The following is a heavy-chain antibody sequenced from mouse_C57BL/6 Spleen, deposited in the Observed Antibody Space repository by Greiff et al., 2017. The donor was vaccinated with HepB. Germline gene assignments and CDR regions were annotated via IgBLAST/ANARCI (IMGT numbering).Heavy chain of an antibody. CDR3: ARGNYGSYGYFDY. CDR1: GYTFTSYW. J-gene: IGHJ2*01. D-gene: IGHD2-1*01. Sequence: QVQLQQPGAELVKPGASVKLSCKASGYTFTSYWMHWVKQRPGQGLEWIGMIHPNSGSTNYNEKFKSKATLTVDKSSSTAYMQLSSLTSEDSEVYYCARGNYGSYGYFDYWGQGTTLTVSS. V-gene: IGHV1-64*01. CDR2: IHPNSGST.